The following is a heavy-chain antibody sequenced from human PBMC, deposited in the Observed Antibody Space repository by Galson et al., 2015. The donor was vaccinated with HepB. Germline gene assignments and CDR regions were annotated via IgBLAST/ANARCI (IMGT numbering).Heavy chain of an antibody. D-gene: IGHD4-17*01. CDR3: ARESGPDYGDYVNWLDP. CDR1: GYTFTGYY. Sequence: SVKVSCKASGYTFTGYYMHWVRQAPGQGLEWMGRINPNSGGTNYAQKFQGRVTMTRDTSISTAYMELSRLRSDDTAVYYCARESGPDYGDYVNWLDPWGQGTLVTVSS. J-gene: IGHJ5*02. V-gene: IGHV1-2*06. CDR2: INPNSGGT.